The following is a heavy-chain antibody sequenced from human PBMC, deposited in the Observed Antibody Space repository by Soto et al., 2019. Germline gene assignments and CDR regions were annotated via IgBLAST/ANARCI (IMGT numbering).Heavy chain of an antibody. Sequence: PGGSLRLSCAASGFTLSSYAMSWVRQAPGKGLEWVSAISGSGGSTYYADSVKGRFTISRDNSKNTLYLQMNSLRAEDTAVYYCAKVPHYSGYQTFDYWGQRTLVTVSS. CDR3: AKVPHYSGYQTFDY. V-gene: IGHV3-23*01. D-gene: IGHD5-12*01. J-gene: IGHJ4*02. CDR2: ISGSGGST. CDR1: GFTLSSYA.